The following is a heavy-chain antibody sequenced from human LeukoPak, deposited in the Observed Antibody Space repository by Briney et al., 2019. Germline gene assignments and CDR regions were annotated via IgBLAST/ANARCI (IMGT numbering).Heavy chain of an antibody. CDR1: GGTFSSYA. Sequence: ASVKVSCKASGGTFSSYAISWVRQAPGQGLEWMGWISAYNGNTNYAQKLQGRVTMTTDTSTSTAYMELRSLRSDDTAVYYCARDHDHGDSHFDYWGQGTLVTVSS. D-gene: IGHD4-17*01. V-gene: IGHV1-18*01. CDR2: ISAYNGNT. CDR3: ARDHDHGDSHFDY. J-gene: IGHJ4*02.